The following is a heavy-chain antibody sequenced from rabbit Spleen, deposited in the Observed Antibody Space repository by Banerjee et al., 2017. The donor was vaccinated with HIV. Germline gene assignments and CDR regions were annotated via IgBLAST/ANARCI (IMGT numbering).Heavy chain of an antibody. V-gene: IGHV1S40*01. J-gene: IGHJ4*01. CDR3: VRDQAGYAGYGPWYFNL. CDR1: GFSFSDRDV. D-gene: IGHD7-1*01. Sequence: QSLEESGGGLVKPEGSLTLTCKASGFSFSDRDVMCWVRQAPGKGLEWIACINTATGKAVYASWAKGRFTISKTSSNTVTLQMTSLTAADTATYFCVRDQAGYAGYGPWYFNLWGPGTLVTVS. CDR2: INTATGKA.